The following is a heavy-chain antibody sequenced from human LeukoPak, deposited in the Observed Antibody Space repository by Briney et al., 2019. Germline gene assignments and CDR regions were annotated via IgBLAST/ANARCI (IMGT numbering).Heavy chain of an antibody. CDR2: INHSGST. J-gene: IGHJ5*02. V-gene: IGHV4-34*01. CDR3: ARSRYILVGATRVSPNWFDP. D-gene: IGHD1-26*01. Sequence: SETLSLTCAVYGGYFSGYYWNWIRQPPGKGLEWIGEINHSGSTNYNPSLNSRVTISVDTSKNQFSLKLSSVTAADTAVYYCARSRYILVGATRVSPNWFDPWGQGALVTVSS. CDR1: GGYFSGYY.